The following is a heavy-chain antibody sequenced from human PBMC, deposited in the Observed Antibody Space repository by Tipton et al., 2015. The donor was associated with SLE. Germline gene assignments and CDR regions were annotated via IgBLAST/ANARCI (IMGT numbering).Heavy chain of an antibody. CDR2: IYTSGST. D-gene: IGHD6-13*01. Sequence: TLSLTCTVSGGSISSYYWSWIRQPPGKGLEWIGYIYTSGSTNYNPSLKSRVTMSVDTSKNQFSLKLSSVTAADTAVYYCARGPGAAAILSYYYFYGMDVWGQGTTVTVSS. J-gene: IGHJ6*02. V-gene: IGHV4-4*08. CDR1: GGSISSYY. CDR3: ARGPGAAAILSYYYFYGMDV.